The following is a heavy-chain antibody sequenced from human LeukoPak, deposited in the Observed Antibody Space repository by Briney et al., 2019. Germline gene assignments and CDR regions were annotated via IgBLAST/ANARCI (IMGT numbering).Heavy chain of an antibody. V-gene: IGHV4-34*01. D-gene: IGHD6-6*01. CDR3: ARGSRAARLRLNWFDP. CDR1: GGSFSGYY. Sequence: PSETLSLTCAAYGGSFSGYYWSWIRQPPGKGLEWIGEINHSGSTNYNPSLKSRVTISVDTSKNQFSLKLSSVTAADTAVYYCARGSRAARLRLNWFDPWGQGTLVTVSS. J-gene: IGHJ5*02. CDR2: INHSGST.